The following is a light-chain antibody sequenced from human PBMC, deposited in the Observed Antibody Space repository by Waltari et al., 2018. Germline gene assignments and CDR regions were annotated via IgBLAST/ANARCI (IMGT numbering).Light chain of an antibody. J-gene: IGKJ3*01. Sequence: DIQLTQSPPSLSASVGDRVTITCRASQDITNYLNWYQQKPGKAPNLLIHDASKLEIGVPSRFSGSQSGTHFTLTISSLQPEDIGTYYCQRYDNLPIFAFGPGTKVEI. CDR1: QDITNY. V-gene: IGKV1-33*01. CDR2: DAS. CDR3: QRYDNLPIFA.